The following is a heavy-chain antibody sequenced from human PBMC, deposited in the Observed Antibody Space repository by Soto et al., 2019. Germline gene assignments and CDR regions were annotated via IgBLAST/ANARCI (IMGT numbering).Heavy chain of an antibody. D-gene: IGHD6-19*01. CDR1: GFTFSSYW. J-gene: IGHJ3*02. CDR3: ARDLAPIIAVAGRWADAFDI. V-gene: IGHV3-7*01. Sequence: PGGFLRLSCAASGFTFSSYWMSWVRQAPGKGLEWVANIKQDGSEKYYVDSVKGRFTISRDNAKNSLYLQMNSLRAEDTAVYYCARDLAPIIAVAGRWADAFDIWGQGTMVTVSS. CDR2: IKQDGSEK.